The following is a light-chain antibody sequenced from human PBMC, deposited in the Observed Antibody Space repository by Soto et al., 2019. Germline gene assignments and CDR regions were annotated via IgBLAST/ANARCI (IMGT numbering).Light chain of an antibody. CDR3: SSPTSRNTVV. V-gene: IGLV2-14*01. Sequence: QSVLTQPASVSGSPGQSITISCTGTSSDVGGYNYVFWYQHHPGKAPKLMIYEVNNRPSGVSDRFSGSKSGNTASLTISGLEAEDEADYYCSSPTSRNTVVFGGGTKLTVL. CDR2: EVN. J-gene: IGLJ2*01. CDR1: SSDVGGYNY.